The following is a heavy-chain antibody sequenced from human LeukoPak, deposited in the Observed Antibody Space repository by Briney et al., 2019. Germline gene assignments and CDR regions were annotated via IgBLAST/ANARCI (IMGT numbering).Heavy chain of an antibody. CDR2: IYSGGST. Sequence: GGSLRLSCAASGFTVSSNYMSWVRQAPGKGLEWVSIIYSGGSTFYADSVKGRFTISRDNSKNTLYLQMNSLRAEDTAVYYCARARAEQSDYWGQGTLVTVSS. J-gene: IGHJ4*02. D-gene: IGHD1/OR15-1a*01. CDR3: ARARAEQSDY. V-gene: IGHV3-53*01. CDR1: GFTVSSNY.